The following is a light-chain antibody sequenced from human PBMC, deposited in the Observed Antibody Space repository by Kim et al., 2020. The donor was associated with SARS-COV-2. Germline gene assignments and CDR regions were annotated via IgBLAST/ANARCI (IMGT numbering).Light chain of an antibody. CDR3: QQYDNLPYT. CDR1: QDSSNY. CDR2: DAS. J-gene: IGKJ2*01. V-gene: IGKV1-33*01. Sequence: SASVGDRVTITCRASQDSSNYLNLYQQKPGKAPKLLIYDASNLETGVPSRFSGSGSGTDFTFTISSLQPEDIATYYCQQYDNLPYTFGQGTKLEI.